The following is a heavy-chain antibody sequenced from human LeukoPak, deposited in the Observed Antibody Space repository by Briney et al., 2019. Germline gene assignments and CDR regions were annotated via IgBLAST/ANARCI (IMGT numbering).Heavy chain of an antibody. CDR3: ARETGLSPPDY. Sequence: SETLCLTCTVSGYSISSGYYWGWIRQPPGKGLEWIGSIYHSGSTYYNPSLKSRVTISVDTSKNQFSLKLSSVTAADTAVYYCARETGLSPPDYWGQGTLVTVSS. CDR1: GYSISSGYY. V-gene: IGHV4-38-2*02. D-gene: IGHD5/OR15-5a*01. CDR2: IYHSGST. J-gene: IGHJ4*02.